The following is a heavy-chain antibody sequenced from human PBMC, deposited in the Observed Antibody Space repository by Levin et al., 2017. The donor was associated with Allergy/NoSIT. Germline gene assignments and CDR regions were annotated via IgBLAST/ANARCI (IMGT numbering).Heavy chain of an antibody. CDR2: IRNKAHGGTT. D-gene: IGHD3-16*02. V-gene: IGHV3-49*04. CDR1: GFTFGDYA. J-gene: IGHJ4*02. Sequence: GESLKISCTGSGFTFGDYAMSWVRQAPGKGLEWVGFIRNKAHGGTTEYAASVKGRLTISRDDSKSIAYLQMNSLKTEDTAVYFCARGGPPNYDYNWGSYRDVYFDYWGQGTLVTVSS. CDR3: ARGGPPNYDYNWGSYRDVYFDY.